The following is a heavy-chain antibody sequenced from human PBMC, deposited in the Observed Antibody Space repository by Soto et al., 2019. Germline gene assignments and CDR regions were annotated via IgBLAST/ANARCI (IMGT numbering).Heavy chain of an antibody. CDR1: GFTFSSYS. CDR3: AIPLKVRGVIIHAFDI. V-gene: IGHV3-48*02. J-gene: IGHJ3*02. D-gene: IGHD3-10*01. CDR2: ISSSSSTI. Sequence: GGSLRLSCAASGFTFSSYSMNWVRQAPGKGLEWVSYISSSSSTIYYADSVKGRFTISRDNAKNSLYLQMNSLRDEDTAVYYCAIPLKVRGVIIHAFDIWSQGTMVTVSS.